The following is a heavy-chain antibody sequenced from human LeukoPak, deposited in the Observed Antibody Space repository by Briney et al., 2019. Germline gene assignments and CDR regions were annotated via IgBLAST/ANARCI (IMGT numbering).Heavy chain of an antibody. V-gene: IGHV4-39*01. CDR1: GGSISSTTYY. CDR3: ARVSSPWSPRDAFDI. CDR2: IYYSGSI. J-gene: IGHJ3*02. Sequence: SETLSLTCTVSGGSISSTTYYWGWIRQSPGKGLEWIGSIYYSGSIYYNPSLKSRATISVDTSKNQFSLKLNSVTAADTAVYYCARVSSPWSPRDAFDIWGQGTVVTVSS. D-gene: IGHD1-26*01.